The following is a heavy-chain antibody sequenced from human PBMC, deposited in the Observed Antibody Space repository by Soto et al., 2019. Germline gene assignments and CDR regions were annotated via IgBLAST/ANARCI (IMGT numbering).Heavy chain of an antibody. CDR1: GFSLSTSGVG. Sequence: QITLKESGPTLVKPTQTLTLTCTFSGFSLSTSGVGVGWIRQPPGKALEWLALIYWDDDKRYSPFMTSRLTITKDTSKNQVFLTMTNMDPVDTATYYCAPGSYSGSYFGYWGQGTLVTVSS. J-gene: IGHJ4*02. V-gene: IGHV2-5*02. CDR2: IYWDDDK. D-gene: IGHD1-26*01. CDR3: APGSYSGSYFGY.